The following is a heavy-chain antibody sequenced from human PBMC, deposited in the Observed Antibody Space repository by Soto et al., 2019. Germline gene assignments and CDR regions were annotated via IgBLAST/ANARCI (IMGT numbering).Heavy chain of an antibody. J-gene: IGHJ4*02. V-gene: IGHV1-24*01. CDR3: APGASRKWLSSNGFDH. D-gene: IGHD3-22*01. CDR2: FETEGGET. Sequence: QVKLVQSGAEVKKPGASGKVSCKVSGYTLTELSMHWVRQAPGKGLEWMGGFETEGGETIYAQKFHGRVTMTEDTSTDSASMELSSLRSEDTAVYYCAPGASRKWLSSNGFDHWRQVAPGTVSS. CDR1: GYTLTELS.